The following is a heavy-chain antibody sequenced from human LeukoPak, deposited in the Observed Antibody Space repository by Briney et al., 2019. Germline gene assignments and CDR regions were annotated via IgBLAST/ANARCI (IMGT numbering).Heavy chain of an antibody. D-gene: IGHD4-23*01. CDR1: GFTFDDYA. CDR2: ISWNSGTI. V-gene: IGHV3-9*01. CDR3: AKETHDYGGNAAGFDY. J-gene: IGHJ4*02. Sequence: PGGSLRLSCAASGFTFDDYAMHWVRQAPGKGLEWVSSISWNSGTIGYADSVKGRFTISRDNAKNSLYLQMNSLRTEDTALYYCAKETHDYGGNAAGFDYWGQGTLVTVSS.